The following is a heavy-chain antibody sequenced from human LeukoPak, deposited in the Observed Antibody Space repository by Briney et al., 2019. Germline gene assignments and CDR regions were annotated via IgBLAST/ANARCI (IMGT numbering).Heavy chain of an antibody. D-gene: IGHD1-26*01. CDR2: INSGGSST. V-gene: IGHV3-74*01. J-gene: IGHJ4*02. Sequence: GGSLSPFCAASGFTFIPYWMHWVRQAPGKGLVWVSHINSGGSSTSYADSVKGRFTISRDNAKNTLFLQMHSLRADDTAVYYCARSFGGTYNFDSWGQR. CDR1: GFTFIPYW. CDR3: ARSFGGTYNFDS.